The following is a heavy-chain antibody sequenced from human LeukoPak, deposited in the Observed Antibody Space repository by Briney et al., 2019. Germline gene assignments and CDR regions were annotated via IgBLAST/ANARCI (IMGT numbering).Heavy chain of an antibody. J-gene: IGHJ4*02. CDR3: AKDPYGDYVPFDY. CDR2: ISGSGGST. D-gene: IGHD4-17*01. CDR1: GFTFSSYA. Sequence: GGSLRLSCAASGFTFSSYAMSWVRQAPGKGLEWVSAISGSGGSTYYADSVKGRFTVSRDNSKNTLYLQMNSLRAEDTAVYYCAKDPYGDYVPFDYWGQGTLVTVSS. V-gene: IGHV3-23*01.